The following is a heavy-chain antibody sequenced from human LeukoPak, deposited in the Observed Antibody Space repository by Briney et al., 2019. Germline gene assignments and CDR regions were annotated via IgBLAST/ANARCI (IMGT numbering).Heavy chain of an antibody. D-gene: IGHD2-8*01. CDR3: AHGGFCTSSLCHLIEY. V-gene: IGHV3-23*01. CDR1: GFTFSNYA. Sequence: PGGSLRLSCAASGFTFSNYAMSWVRQAPGKGLEWVSTIKSSGDTTFYADSVKGRFSISRDNSKNTLFLQMNSLRAEDTALYYCAHGGFCTSSLCHLIEYWGQGTLVTVSS. CDR2: IKSSGDTT. J-gene: IGHJ4*02.